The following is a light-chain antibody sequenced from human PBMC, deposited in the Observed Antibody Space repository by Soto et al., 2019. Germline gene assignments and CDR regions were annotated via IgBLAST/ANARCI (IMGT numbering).Light chain of an antibody. CDR3: QSYAKRGTAYV. CDR2: GNG. Sequence: QSVLTQPPSVSGAPGQRVTVSCTGTSSNIGAGYEVHWYHQLPGTAPKLLVSGNGNRPSGVPDRLSASKSGTSASLAITGLQAEDEGHYFCQSYAKRGTAYVFGSGTKVTVL. CDR1: SSNIGAGYE. V-gene: IGLV1-40*01. J-gene: IGLJ1*01.